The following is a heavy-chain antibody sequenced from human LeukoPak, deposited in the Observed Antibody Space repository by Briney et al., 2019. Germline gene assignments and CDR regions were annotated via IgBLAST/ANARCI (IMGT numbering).Heavy chain of an antibody. CDR2: ISGSGGST. CDR1: GFTLSSYA. J-gene: IGHJ4*02. CDR3: AKEQYYDILTGYYPSDY. D-gene: IGHD3-9*01. V-gene: IGHV3-23*01. Sequence: PGGSLRLSCAASGFTLSSYAMSWVRQAPGKGLEWVSAISGSGGSTYYADSVKGRFTISRDNSKNTLYLQMNSLRAEDTAVYYCAKEQYYDILTGYYPSDYWGQGTLVTVSS.